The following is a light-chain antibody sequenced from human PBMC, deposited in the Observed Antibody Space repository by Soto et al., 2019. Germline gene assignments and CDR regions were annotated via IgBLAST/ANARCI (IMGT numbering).Light chain of an antibody. J-gene: IGLJ1*01. V-gene: IGLV2-14*01. CDR2: DVS. Sequence: QSALTQPASVSGSPGQSITISCTGTSSDVGGYNYVSWYQQHPGKAPKLMIYDVSNRPSGVSNRFSGSKSGNTACLTISGLQAEDEADYYCSSYTSSSTLGGVFGTGTKLTVL. CDR3: SSYTSSSTLGGV. CDR1: SSDVGGYNY.